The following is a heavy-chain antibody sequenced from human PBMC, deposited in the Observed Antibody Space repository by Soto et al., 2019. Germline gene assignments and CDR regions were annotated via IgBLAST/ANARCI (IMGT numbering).Heavy chain of an antibody. CDR2: ISGSGGST. CDR3: TRGGLEPFDF. D-gene: IGHD1-1*01. Sequence: GGSLGLSCAASGFTFSSYAMSWVRQAPGKGLEWVSAISGSGGSTYYADSVKGRFTISRDNSKNTLYLQMNSLKVEDTAVYYCTRGGLEPFDFWGQGALVTVSS. J-gene: IGHJ4*02. V-gene: IGHV3-23*01. CDR1: GFTFSSYA.